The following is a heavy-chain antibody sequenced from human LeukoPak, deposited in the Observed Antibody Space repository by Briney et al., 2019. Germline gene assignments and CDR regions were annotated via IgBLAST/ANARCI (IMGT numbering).Heavy chain of an antibody. J-gene: IGHJ6*02. CDR3: ARGPHDYGYRIGWEDYYYGMDV. Sequence: GGSLRLSCAASGFTFSSYWMSWVRQAPGKGLEWVANIKQDGSEKYYVGSVKGRFTISRDNAKNSLYLQMNSLRAEETAVYYCARGPHDYGYRIGWEDYYYGMDVWGQGTTVTVSS. CDR2: IKQDGSEK. V-gene: IGHV3-7*01. D-gene: IGHD4-17*01. CDR1: GFTFSSYW.